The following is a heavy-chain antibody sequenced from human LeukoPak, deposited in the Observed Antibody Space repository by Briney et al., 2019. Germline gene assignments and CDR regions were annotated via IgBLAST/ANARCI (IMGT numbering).Heavy chain of an antibody. J-gene: IGHJ4*02. Sequence: GGSLRLSCAASGFTFSSYSMHWVRQAPGKGLEWVAVIWYDGSNKYYADSVKGRFTISRDNSKNTLYLQMNSLRAEDTAVYYCARGPPYIVVVPAAIDFDYWGQGTLVTVSS. V-gene: IGHV3-33*01. CDR3: ARGPPYIVVVPAAIDFDY. D-gene: IGHD2-2*02. CDR1: GFTFSSYS. CDR2: IWYDGSNK.